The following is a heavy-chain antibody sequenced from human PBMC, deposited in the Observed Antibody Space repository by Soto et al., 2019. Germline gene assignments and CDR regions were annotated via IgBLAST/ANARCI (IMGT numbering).Heavy chain of an antibody. CDR2: INPNSGGT. J-gene: IGHJ4*02. V-gene: IGHV1-2*04. CDR1: GYTFTGYY. Sequence: ASVKVSCKASGYTFTGYYMHWVRQAPGQGLEWMGWINPNSGGTNYAQKFQGWVTMTRDTSISTAYMELSRLRSDDTAVYYCARDKKWDFWSGYYRDGSYFDYWGQ. D-gene: IGHD3-3*01. CDR3: ARDKKWDFWSGYYRDGSYFDY.